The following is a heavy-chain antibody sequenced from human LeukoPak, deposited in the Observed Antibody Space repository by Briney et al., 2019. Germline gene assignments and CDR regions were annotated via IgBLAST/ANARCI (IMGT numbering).Heavy chain of an antibody. CDR1: GFTFSSYA. J-gene: IGHJ4*02. V-gene: IGHV3-23*01. CDR3: ANAYSGTCFPLDY. CDR2: ISSSDGST. D-gene: IGHD1-26*01. Sequence: SGGSLRLSCAASGFTFSSYAMSWVRQAPGKRLEWVSSISSSDGSTYYADSVKGRFTISRDNSKNTLYVQLNGLTAEDTAVYYCANAYSGTCFPLDYWGQGTLVTVSS.